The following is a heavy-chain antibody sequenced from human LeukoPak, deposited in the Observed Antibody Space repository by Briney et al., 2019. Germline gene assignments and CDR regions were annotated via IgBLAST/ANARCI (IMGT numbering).Heavy chain of an antibody. CDR1: GGSISSGGYY. D-gene: IGHD5-18*01. CDR2: IYHSGST. Sequence: SQTLSLTCTVSGGSISSGGYYWGWIRQPPGKGLEWIGYIYHSGSTYYNPSLKSRVTISVDRSKNQFSLKLSSVTAANTAVYYCARARSHSYAQYYFDYWGQGTLVTVSS. V-gene: IGHV4-30-2*01. J-gene: IGHJ4*02. CDR3: ARARSHSYAQYYFDY.